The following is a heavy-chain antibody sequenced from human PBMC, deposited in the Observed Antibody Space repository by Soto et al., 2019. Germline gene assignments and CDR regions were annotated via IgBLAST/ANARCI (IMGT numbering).Heavy chain of an antibody. Sequence: QVQLVQSGVEVQKPGASVKVSCKASGYTFTSYVINWLRQAPGQGLEWMGWISPYNGNTNYGQKLQGRVTMTTDTSTSIAXXXLXXLRXXDTAVYYCAREGGVWGSFRYFDYWGQGTLVTVSS. CDR2: ISPYNGNT. V-gene: IGHV1-18*04. CDR3: AREGGVWGSFRYFDY. D-gene: IGHD3-16*02. CDR1: GYTFTSYV. J-gene: IGHJ4*02.